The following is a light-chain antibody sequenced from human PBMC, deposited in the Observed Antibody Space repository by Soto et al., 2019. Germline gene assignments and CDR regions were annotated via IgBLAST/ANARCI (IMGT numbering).Light chain of an antibody. CDR2: GAS. J-gene: IGKJ5*01. CDR1: QNVDSNY. CDR3: QQYNNWPPIT. V-gene: IGKV3-20*01. Sequence: EIVLTQSPGTLSLSPGERATLSCRASQNVDSNYLAWYQQKPGQAPRLLIYGASSRATGIPDRFSGSGSGTDFTLTISRLEPEDFAVYYCQQYNNWPPITFGQGTRLEIK.